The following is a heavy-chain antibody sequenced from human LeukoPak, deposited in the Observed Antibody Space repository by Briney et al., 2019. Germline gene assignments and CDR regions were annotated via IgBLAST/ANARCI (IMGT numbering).Heavy chain of an antibody. V-gene: IGHV4-59*08. D-gene: IGHD6-19*01. Sequence: SETLSLTCTVSGGSFSLSYWSWIRQPPGKGLEWIAYIYYSGSTYYNPSLKSRVTISVDPSKSQFSLKMRSVTAADTAVYYCARVAVVAGPGYFDYWSQGTLVTVSS. CDR1: GGSFSLSY. CDR3: ARVAVVAGPGYFDY. CDR2: IYYSGST. J-gene: IGHJ4*02.